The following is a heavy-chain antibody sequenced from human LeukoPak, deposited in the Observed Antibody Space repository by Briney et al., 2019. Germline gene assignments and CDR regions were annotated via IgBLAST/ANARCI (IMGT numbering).Heavy chain of an antibody. Sequence: SETLSLTCAVYGGSFSGYYWSWIRQLPGKGLEWIGEINHSGSTNYNPSLKSRVTISVDTSKNQFSLKLSSVTAADTAVYYCARGRHGGSRAPWFDPWGQGTLVTVSS. J-gene: IGHJ5*02. V-gene: IGHV4-34*01. D-gene: IGHD3-16*01. CDR1: GGSFSGYY. CDR2: INHSGST. CDR3: ARGRHGGSRAPWFDP.